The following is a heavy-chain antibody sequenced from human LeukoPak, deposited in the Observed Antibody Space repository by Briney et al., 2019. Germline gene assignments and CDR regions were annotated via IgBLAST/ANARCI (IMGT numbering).Heavy chain of an antibody. CDR3: ARVGDYYDSSGYPQNYMDV. CDR1: GGSFSGYY. CDR2: INHSGST. Sequence: PSETLSLTCAVYGGSFSGYYWSWIRQPPGKGLEWIGEINHSGSTNYNPSLKSRVTISVDTSKNQFSLKLSSVTAADTAVYYCARVGDYYDSSGYPQNYMDVWGKGTTVTVSS. D-gene: IGHD3-22*01. V-gene: IGHV4-34*01. J-gene: IGHJ6*03.